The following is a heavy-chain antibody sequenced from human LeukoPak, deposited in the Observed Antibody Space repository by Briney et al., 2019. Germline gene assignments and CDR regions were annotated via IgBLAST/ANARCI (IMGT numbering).Heavy chain of an antibody. CDR2: IYYSGST. CDR3: ARDARYSYGLNSDAFDI. J-gene: IGHJ3*02. CDR1: GGSISSYY. V-gene: IGHV4-59*01. Sequence: SETLSLTCTVSGGSISSYYWSWIRQPPGKGLEWIGDIYYSGSTNYNPSLKSRVTISVDTSKDQFSLKLSSVTAADTAVYYCARDARYSYGLNSDAFDIWGQGTMVTVSS. D-gene: IGHD5-18*01.